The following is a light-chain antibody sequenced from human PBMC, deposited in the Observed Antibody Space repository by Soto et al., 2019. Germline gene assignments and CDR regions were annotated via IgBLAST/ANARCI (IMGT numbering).Light chain of an antibody. J-gene: IGKJ5*01. CDR1: QSVSSY. V-gene: IGKV3-11*01. Sequence: SPATLSLSPGERATLSCRASQSVSSYLAWYKQKPGQAPGLLIYDASNRATGIPARFSGSGSGTDFTLTISSLEPEDFAVYYCQQRSTSTTFGQGTRLEIK. CDR3: QQRSTSTT. CDR2: DAS.